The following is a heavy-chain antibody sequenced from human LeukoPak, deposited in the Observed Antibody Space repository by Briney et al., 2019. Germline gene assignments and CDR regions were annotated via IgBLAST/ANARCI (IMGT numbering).Heavy chain of an antibody. J-gene: IGHJ6*03. D-gene: IGHD5-12*01. CDR1: GGSISSYY. CDR3: ARAESGYSGYRNGYYYYYMDV. V-gene: IGHV4-4*07. CDR2: IYTSGST. Sequence: KTSETLSLTCNLSGGSISSYYWRWIRQPAGQGLEWIGRIYTSGSTNYNPSLKSRVTMSVDMSKNQFSRRLTSVTAADTAVYYCARAESGYSGYRNGYYYYYMDVWGKGTTVTVSS.